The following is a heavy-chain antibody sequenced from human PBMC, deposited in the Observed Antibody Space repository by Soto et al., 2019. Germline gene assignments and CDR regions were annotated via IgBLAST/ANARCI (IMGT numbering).Heavy chain of an antibody. CDR2: MNPNSGNT. V-gene: IGHV1-8*01. J-gene: IGHJ6*03. D-gene: IGHD2-8*01. Sequence: ACCEARRDRFTCYALSWACRDTGQGLEWMGWMNPNSGNTGYAQKFQGRVTMTRNTSISTAYMELSSLRSEDTAVYYCARGRLYANYYYYYMDVWGKGTTVTVSS. CDR3: ARGRLYANYYYYYMDV. CDR1: RDRFTCYA.